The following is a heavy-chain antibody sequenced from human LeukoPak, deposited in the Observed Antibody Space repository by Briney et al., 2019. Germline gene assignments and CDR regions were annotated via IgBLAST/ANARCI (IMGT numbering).Heavy chain of an antibody. Sequence: SQTLSLTCTVSAGSISSYYWSWIRHPQGQGLEWIGYIYYSGSTNYKPSLKSRGTISGDPSKNQFSLKLSSVTAADTAVYYCATFGYTYGMDVWGQKTTVTVSS. CDR1: AGSISSYY. CDR2: IYYSGST. CDR3: ATFGYTYGMDV. D-gene: IGHD6-13*01. V-gene: IGHV4-59*08. J-gene: IGHJ6*02.